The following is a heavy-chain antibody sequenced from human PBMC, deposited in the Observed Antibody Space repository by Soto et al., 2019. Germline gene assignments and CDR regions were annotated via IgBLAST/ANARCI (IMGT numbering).Heavy chain of an antibody. D-gene: IGHD3-22*01. CDR3: TVDWVNTVS. V-gene: IGHV3-15*01. CDR2: IKSNADGGTT. J-gene: IGHJ5*02. Sequence: EVQLVESGGGLVTPGGSLRLSCAASIFTFSNACLTWVRQARGKGLDWDGRIKSNADGGTTDYAAPVKDRVTISRDDSTTAVYLQMNSLKREATDVYYCTVDWVNTVSWGQGTLVIVSS. CDR1: IFTFSNAC.